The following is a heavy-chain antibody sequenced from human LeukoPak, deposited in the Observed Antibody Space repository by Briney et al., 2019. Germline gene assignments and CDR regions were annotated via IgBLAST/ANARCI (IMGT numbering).Heavy chain of an antibody. J-gene: IGHJ4*02. CDR3: AKYLIAAANAYFDY. CDR1: GFIVSSNY. Sequence: GGSLRLSCAASGFIVSSNYMSWVRQAPGKGLEWVSVIYSGGSTYYADSVKGRFTISRDESKNTLYLQMNSLRAEDTAVYYCAKYLIAAANAYFDYWGQGTLVTVSS. V-gene: IGHV3-53*01. D-gene: IGHD2-21*01. CDR2: IYSGGST.